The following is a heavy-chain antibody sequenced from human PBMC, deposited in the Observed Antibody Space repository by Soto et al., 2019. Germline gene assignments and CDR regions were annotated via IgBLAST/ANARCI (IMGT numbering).Heavy chain of an antibody. V-gene: IGHV5-51*01. Sequence: PGESLKISCKGSGYSFTSYWIGWVRQMPGKGLEWMGIIYPGDSDTRYSPSFQGHVTISADKSISTAYLQWSSLKASDTAMYYCARLPVSGSSSYYYYGMDVWGQGTTVTVSS. J-gene: IGHJ6*02. D-gene: IGHD6-6*01. CDR2: IYPGDSDT. CDR1: GYSFTSYW. CDR3: ARLPVSGSSSYYYYGMDV.